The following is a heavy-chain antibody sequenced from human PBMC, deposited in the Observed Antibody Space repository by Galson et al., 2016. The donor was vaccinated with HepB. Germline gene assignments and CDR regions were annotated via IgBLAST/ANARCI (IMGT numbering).Heavy chain of an antibody. D-gene: IGHD3-10*01. CDR2: MRDSGNT. CDR1: GGSISGVY. Sequence: ETLSLTCSVSGGSISGVYWSWTRQPPGKGLEWIAYMRDSGNTNYNPSLKSRVTISVDTFIYQFSLRLSSVTAADTAVYYCARSGGSAGMHWGQGTLVTVSS. V-gene: IGHV4-59*08. CDR3: ARSGGSAGMH. J-gene: IGHJ1*01.